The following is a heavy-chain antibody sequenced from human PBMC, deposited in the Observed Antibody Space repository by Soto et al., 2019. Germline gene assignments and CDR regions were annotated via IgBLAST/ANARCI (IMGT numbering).Heavy chain of an antibody. CDR3: ARGPQAASDTPFDY. D-gene: IGHD2-15*01. Sequence: SETLSLTCAVYGGSFSGYYWSWIRQPPGKGLEWIGEINHSGSTNYNPSLKSRVTISVDTSKNQFSLKLSSVTAAETAVYYCARGPQAASDTPFDYWGQGTLVTVSS. J-gene: IGHJ4*02. CDR2: INHSGST. V-gene: IGHV4-34*01. CDR1: GGSFSGYY.